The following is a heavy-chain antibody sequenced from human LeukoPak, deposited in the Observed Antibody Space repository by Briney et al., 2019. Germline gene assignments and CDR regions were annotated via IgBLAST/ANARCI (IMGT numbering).Heavy chain of an antibody. CDR2: IWYDGSNN. CDR1: GFTFSSYG. D-gene: IGHD6-19*01. Sequence: GRSLRLSCAASGFTFSSYGMHWVRQAPGKGLEWVAVIWYDGSNNYYADSVKGRFTISRDNSKNTLYLQMNSLRAEDPAVYYWARGAGYSSGWFDYWGQGTLVTVSS. CDR3: ARGAGYSSGWFDY. V-gene: IGHV3-33*01. J-gene: IGHJ4*02.